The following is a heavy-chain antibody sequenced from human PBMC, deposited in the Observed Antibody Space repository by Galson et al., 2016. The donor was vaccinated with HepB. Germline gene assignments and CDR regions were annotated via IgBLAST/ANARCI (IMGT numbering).Heavy chain of an antibody. CDR2: ITDSGTPR. D-gene: IGHD5-18*01. V-gene: IGHV3-11*01. J-gene: IGHJ6*02. Sequence: LRLSCAASGFTFSNHYMSWLRHVPGKGLEWVAYITDSGTPRYYADSVKGRFTISRDNAQSSLFLQMNSLTVDDTAVYYCARAPETATKVDVWGQGTTVTVSS. CDR3: ARAPETATKVDV. CDR1: GFTFSNHY.